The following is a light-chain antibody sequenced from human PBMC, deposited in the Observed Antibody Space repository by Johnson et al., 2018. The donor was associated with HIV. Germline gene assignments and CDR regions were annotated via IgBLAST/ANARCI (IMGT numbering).Light chain of an antibody. CDR3: GTWDSILSLYV. J-gene: IGLJ1*01. CDR2: DNN. Sequence: CTQPPSVSAAPGQKVTISCSGSSSNIGNNYVSWYQQFPGTAPKLLIYDNNKRPSGIPDRFSGSKSGTSATLGITGLQTGAEADYYCGTWDSILSLYVFGTGTKVTVL. V-gene: IGLV1-51*01. CDR1: SSNIGNNY.